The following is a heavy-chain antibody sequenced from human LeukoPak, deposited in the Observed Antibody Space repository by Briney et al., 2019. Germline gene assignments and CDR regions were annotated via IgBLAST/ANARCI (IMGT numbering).Heavy chain of an antibody. J-gene: IGHJ3*02. CDR3: AKDILKYQPLLSAFDI. CDR1: GFTFDDYA. Sequence: PGGSLRLSCAASGFTFDDYAMHWVRPAPGKGLEWVSGISWNSGSIGYADSVKGRFTISRDNAKNSLYLQMNSLRAEDTALYYCAKDILKYQPLLSAFDIWGQGTMVTVSS. D-gene: IGHD2-2*01. CDR2: ISWNSGSI. V-gene: IGHV3-9*01.